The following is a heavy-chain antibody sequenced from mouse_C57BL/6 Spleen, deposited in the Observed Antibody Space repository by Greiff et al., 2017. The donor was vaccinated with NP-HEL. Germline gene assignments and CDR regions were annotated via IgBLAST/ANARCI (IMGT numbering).Heavy chain of an antibody. CDR1: GYSITSGYY. D-gene: IGHD1-1*01. J-gene: IGHJ2*01. Sequence: DVQLQESGPGLVKPSQSLSLTCSVTGYSITSGYYWNWIRQFPGNKLEWMGYISYDGSKNYNPSLKNRISITRDTSKNQFFLKLNSVTTEDTATYYCARDTNSWGQGTTLTVSS. CDR3: ARDTNS. CDR2: ISYDGSK. V-gene: IGHV3-6*01.